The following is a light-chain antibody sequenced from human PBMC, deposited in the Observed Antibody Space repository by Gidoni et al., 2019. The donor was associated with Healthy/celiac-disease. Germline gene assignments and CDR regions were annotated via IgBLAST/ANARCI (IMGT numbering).Light chain of an antibody. V-gene: IGKV1-5*03. Sequence: EIQMTQSPSTMSASVGDRVTITCRASQSISSWLAWYLQKPGKAPKLLIYKAFSLESGVPSRFSGSGAGTEFTLTISSLQPDDFATYYCQQYNSYSQTFGQGTKVEIK. CDR3: QQYNSYSQT. J-gene: IGKJ1*01. CDR1: QSISSW. CDR2: KAF.